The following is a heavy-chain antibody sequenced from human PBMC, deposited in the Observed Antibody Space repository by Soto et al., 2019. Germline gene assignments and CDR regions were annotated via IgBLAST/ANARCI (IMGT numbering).Heavy chain of an antibody. Sequence: GESLKISCKGSGYSFTSYWIGWVRQMPGKGLEWMGIIYPGDSDTRYSPSFQGQVTISADKSISTAYLQWSSLKASDTAMYYCARRAPGSSAYYYYYMDVWGKGTTVTVSS. CDR2: IYPGDSDT. J-gene: IGHJ6*03. D-gene: IGHD6-6*01. V-gene: IGHV5-51*01. CDR3: ARRAPGSSAYYYYYMDV. CDR1: GYSFTSYW.